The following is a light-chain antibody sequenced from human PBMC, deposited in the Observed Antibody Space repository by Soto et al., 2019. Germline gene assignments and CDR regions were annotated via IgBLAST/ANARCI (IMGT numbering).Light chain of an antibody. V-gene: IGKV1-5*01. J-gene: IGKJ1*01. CDR3: QHYSTVWA. CDR2: DAS. Sequence: DIQMTHSPSTLSASVGDRVAITCRASQSISDRLAWYQRKPWKAPKLLIFDASSLESGVPSRFSGSGSGKEFTLKITSLQPDDFATYFGQHYSTVWAFGQGTKVDIX. CDR1: QSISDR.